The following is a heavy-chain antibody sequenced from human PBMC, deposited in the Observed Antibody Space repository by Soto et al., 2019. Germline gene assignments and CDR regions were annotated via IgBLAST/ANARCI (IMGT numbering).Heavy chain of an antibody. CDR3: VKDTQWLETYFDF. J-gene: IGHJ4*02. CDR2: INVSGALT. CDR1: GFPFDAHG. D-gene: IGHD6-19*01. Sequence: GGSLRLSCAASGFPFDAHGMAWVRQSPGKGLQWVSSINVSGALTYYIESVKGRFTISRDNSEHTLYLQMNNLEADDTAIYYCVKDTQWLETYFDFWGPGTLVTVSS. V-gene: IGHV3-23*01.